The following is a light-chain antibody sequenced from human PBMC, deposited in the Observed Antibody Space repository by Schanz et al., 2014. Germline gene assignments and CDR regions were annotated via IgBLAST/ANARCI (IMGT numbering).Light chain of an antibody. V-gene: IGKV3-15*01. Sequence: EIVMTQSPGTLSVSPGERATLSCRASQSVSRNLAWYQQRPGQAPRLLIYGASTRATGIPARFSGSGSGTDFSLTITRLEPEDFAVYYCQQYKTSPPTFGGGTRVEIK. CDR1: QSVSRN. J-gene: IGKJ4*01. CDR3: QQYKTSPPT. CDR2: GAS.